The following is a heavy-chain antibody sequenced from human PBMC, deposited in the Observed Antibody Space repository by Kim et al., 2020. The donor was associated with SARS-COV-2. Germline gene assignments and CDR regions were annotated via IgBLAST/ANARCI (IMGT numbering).Heavy chain of an antibody. CDR3: ARGRIAVAGDFDY. CDR1: GFTFSSYA. CDR2: ISYDGSNK. J-gene: IGHJ4*02. Sequence: GGSLRLSCAASGFTFSSYAMHWVRQAPGKGLEWVAVISYDGSNKYYADSVKGRFTISRDNSKNTLYLQMNSLRAEDTAVYYCARGRIAVAGDFDYWGQGT. V-gene: IGHV3-30*04. D-gene: IGHD6-19*01.